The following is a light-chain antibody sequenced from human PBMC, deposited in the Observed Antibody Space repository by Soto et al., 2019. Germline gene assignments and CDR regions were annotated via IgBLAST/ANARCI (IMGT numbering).Light chain of an antibody. V-gene: IGLV1-40*01. Sequence: QSVLTQPPSVSGAPGQRVTISCTGGSSNIGAGYDVHWYQQLPGTAPKLLIYGNSNRPSGVPDRFSGSKSGTSASLAITGLQAEDEADYYCQSYDSSLREVFGGGTQLTVL. CDR3: QSYDSSLREV. CDR1: SSNIGAGYD. J-gene: IGLJ2*01. CDR2: GNS.